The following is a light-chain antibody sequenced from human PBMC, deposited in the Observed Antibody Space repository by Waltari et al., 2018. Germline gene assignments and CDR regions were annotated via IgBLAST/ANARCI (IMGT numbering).Light chain of an antibody. J-gene: IGLJ2*01. V-gene: IGLV3-1*01. Sequence: SYELTQPPSVSVSPGQTASITCSGDKLGNKYTYWYQQKPGQSPVLVIYQDTERPSGIPYRFSGSNSGNTATLTISGTQSMDEADYHCQAWDRSTVVFGGGTKLTVL. CDR1: KLGNKY. CDR2: QDT. CDR3: QAWDRSTVV.